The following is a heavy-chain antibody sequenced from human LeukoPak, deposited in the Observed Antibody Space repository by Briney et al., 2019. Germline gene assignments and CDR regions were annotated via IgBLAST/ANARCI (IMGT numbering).Heavy chain of an antibody. V-gene: IGHV5-51*01. J-gene: IGHJ4*02. D-gene: IGHD3-9*01. CDR2: IYPGDSDT. Sequence: GESLKISCKGSGYSFTSYWIGWVRQMPGKGLEWMGIIYPGDSDTRYSPSFHGQVTISADKSISTAYLQWSSLKASDTAMCYCARTYYDILTGYYRPVRFDYWGQGTLVTVSS. CDR3: ARTYYDILTGYYRPVRFDY. CDR1: GYSFTSYW.